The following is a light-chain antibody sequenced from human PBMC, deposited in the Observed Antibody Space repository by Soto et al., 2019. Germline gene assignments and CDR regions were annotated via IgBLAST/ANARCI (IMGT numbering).Light chain of an antibody. CDR3: QQYNSYSRT. CDR2: DAS. Sequence: DIQMTQSPSTLSASVGDRVTITCRASQSISSWLAWYQQKPGKAPKLLTYDASSLESGVPPRFSGSGSGTEFTLTISSLQPDDFATYYCQQYNSYSRTFGQGTKVDIK. V-gene: IGKV1-5*01. J-gene: IGKJ1*01. CDR1: QSISSW.